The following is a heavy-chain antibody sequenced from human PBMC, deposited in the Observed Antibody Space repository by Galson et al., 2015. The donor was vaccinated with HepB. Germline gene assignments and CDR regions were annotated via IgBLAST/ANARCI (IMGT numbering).Heavy chain of an antibody. V-gene: IGHV1-46*01. J-gene: IGHJ6*02. CDR1: GYTFTSYY. Sequence: SVKLSCTASGYTFTSYYMHWVRQAPGQGLEWMGIINSSGGSTSYAQKFKGRVTMTRDTSTSTVYMELNSLRSEDTAVYYCARDRDILTARGMDVWGQGTTVTVSS. D-gene: IGHD3-9*01. CDR2: INSSGGST. CDR3: ARDRDILTARGMDV.